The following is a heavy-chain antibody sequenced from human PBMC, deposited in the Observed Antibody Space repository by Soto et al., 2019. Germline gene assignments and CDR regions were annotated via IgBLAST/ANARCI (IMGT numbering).Heavy chain of an antibody. D-gene: IGHD6-13*01. V-gene: IGHV4-59*01. CDR3: ARAPAPLYSSSWYHFDY. CDR1: GGPISSYY. CDR2: IYYSGST. Sequence: SETLSLTCTVSGGPISSYYWSWIRQPPGKGLEWIGYIYYSGSTNYNPSLKSRVTISVDTSKNQFSLKLSSVTAADTAVYYCARAPAPLYSSSWYHFDYWGQGTLVTVSS. J-gene: IGHJ4*02.